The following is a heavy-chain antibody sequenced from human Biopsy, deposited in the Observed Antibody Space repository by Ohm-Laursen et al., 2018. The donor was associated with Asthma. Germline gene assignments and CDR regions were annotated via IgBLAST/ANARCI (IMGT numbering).Heavy chain of an antibody. CDR1: PGSFSGFF. CDR2: TNERGVT. CDR3: ARGPELDV. Sequence: SETLSLTCAVYPGSFSGFFWTWIRQSPGKGLEWIGETNERGVTNNNPSLKSRVIISIDTYWNRVSLKLTSVTAADTAVYYCARGPELDVWGQGTTVTVS. V-gene: IGHV4-34*01. J-gene: IGHJ6*02.